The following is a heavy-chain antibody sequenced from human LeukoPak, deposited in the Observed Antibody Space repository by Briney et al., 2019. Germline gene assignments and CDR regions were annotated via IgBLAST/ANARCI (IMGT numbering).Heavy chain of an antibody. V-gene: IGHV3-30*18. J-gene: IGHJ4*02. D-gene: IGHD6-19*01. CDR3: ANHGSSGWHFDY. CDR2: ISYDGSNT. CDR1: GFTFSSYG. Sequence: GGSLRLSCAASGFTFSSYGMQWVRQATGKGLEWVAFISYDGSNTYYAASVNRLFTISRDNSNNTLYLQMNSLRAEDTAVYYCANHGSSGWHFDYWGQGTLVTVSS.